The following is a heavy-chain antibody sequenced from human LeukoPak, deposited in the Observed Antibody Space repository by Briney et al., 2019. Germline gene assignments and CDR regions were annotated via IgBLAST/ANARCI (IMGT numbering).Heavy chain of an antibody. V-gene: IGHV4-59*01. D-gene: IGHD3-10*01. J-gene: IGHJ3*02. CDR1: GGSISSYY. CDR3: ARLLYYYGSGPVDI. Sequence: PSETLSLTCTVSGGSISSYYWSWIRQPPGKGLEWIGYIYYSGSTNYNPSLKRRVTISVDTSKNQFSLKLSSVTAADTAVYYCARLLYYYGSGPVDIWGQGTMVTVSS. CDR2: IYYSGST.